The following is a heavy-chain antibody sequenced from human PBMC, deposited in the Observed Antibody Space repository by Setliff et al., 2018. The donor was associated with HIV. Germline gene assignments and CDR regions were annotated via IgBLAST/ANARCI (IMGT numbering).Heavy chain of an antibody. J-gene: IGHJ3*02. CDR3: ASAGAWQRNALDI. Sequence: ASVKVSCKPSGYSFTNHYMHWVRQAPGQGLEWMAVINPTGGSTRNTQKFQGRVAMTRDTSTSTVYMELSSLRSEDTAVYYCASAGAWQRNALDIWGQGTMVTVSS. CDR2: INPTGGST. D-gene: IGHD5-12*01. V-gene: IGHV1-46*01. CDR1: GYSFTNHY.